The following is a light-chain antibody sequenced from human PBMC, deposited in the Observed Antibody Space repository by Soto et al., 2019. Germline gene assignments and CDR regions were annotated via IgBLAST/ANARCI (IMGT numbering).Light chain of an antibody. CDR1: SSDIGHYDY. CDR2: HVT. CDR3: CSLTTSHTYV. V-gene: IGLV2-14*03. Sequence: QSALTQPASVSGSPGQSITISGTGTSSDIGHYDYVSWYQQHPGKAPKLMIYHVTYRPSGVSNRYSGSKSGNSASLTNSGLQADDEADYYCCSLTTSHTYVVGSGTKLTV. J-gene: IGLJ1*01.